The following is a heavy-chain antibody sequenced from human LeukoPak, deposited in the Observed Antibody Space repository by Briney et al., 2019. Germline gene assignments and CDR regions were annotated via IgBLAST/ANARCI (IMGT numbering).Heavy chain of an antibody. D-gene: IGHD5-18*01. CDR2: IIPIFGTA. CDR3: ASSGMGRYSYGYRYYYMDV. V-gene: IGHV1-69*13. CDR1: GGTFSSYA. J-gene: IGHJ6*03. Sequence: SVKVSCKASGGTFSSYAISWVRQAPGQGLEWMGGIIPIFGTANYAQKFQGRVTITADESTSTAYMELRSLRSDDTAVYYCASSGMGRYSYGYRYYYMDVWGKGTTVTVSS.